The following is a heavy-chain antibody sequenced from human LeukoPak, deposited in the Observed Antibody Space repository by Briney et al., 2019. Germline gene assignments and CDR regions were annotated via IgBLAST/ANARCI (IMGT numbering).Heavy chain of an antibody. Sequence: PGGSLRLSSAASGFTFSSYWMHWVRQAPGKGLVWVSRINTDASSTSYADSVKGQFTISRDNAKNTLYLQMNSLRAEDTAVYYCARDLSQQWLHYYYMDVWGKGITVTVSS. CDR1: GFTFSSYW. CDR3: ARDLSQQWLHYYYMDV. CDR2: INTDASST. D-gene: IGHD6-19*01. V-gene: IGHV3-74*01. J-gene: IGHJ6*03.